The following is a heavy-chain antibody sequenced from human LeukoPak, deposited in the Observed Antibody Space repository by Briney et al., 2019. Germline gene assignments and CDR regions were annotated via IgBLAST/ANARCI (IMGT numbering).Heavy chain of an antibody. D-gene: IGHD5-24*01. CDR3: ARQRRDGYNTNYYFDY. V-gene: IGHV3-23*01. CDR1: GFTFSTYA. Sequence: GGPLRLSCAASGFTFSTYAMSWVRQAPGKGLDWVSSISGDVGSTYYADSVKGRFTISRDNSKNTLYLQMNSLRAEDTAVYYCARQRRDGYNTNYYFDYWGQGTLVTVSS. J-gene: IGHJ4*02. CDR2: ISGDVGST.